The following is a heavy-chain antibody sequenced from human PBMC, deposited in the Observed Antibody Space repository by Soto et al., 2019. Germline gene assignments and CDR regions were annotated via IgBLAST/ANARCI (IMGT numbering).Heavy chain of an antibody. CDR3: ARTLYGDNVDY. Sequence: GASVKVSCKACGYTFTNYAMQWVRQAPGQRLEWMGWINAGNGNTKYAQKFQGRVTMTRNTSISTAYMELSSLRSEDTAVYYCARTLYGDNVDYWGQGTLVTVSS. V-gene: IGHV1-3*01. J-gene: IGHJ4*02. CDR1: GYTFTNYA. CDR2: INAGNGNT. D-gene: IGHD4-17*01.